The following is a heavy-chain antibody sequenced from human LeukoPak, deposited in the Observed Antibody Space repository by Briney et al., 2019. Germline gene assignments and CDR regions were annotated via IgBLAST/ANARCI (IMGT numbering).Heavy chain of an antibody. CDR1: GYTFTGYY. CDR2: INPNSGGT. Sequence: GASVKVSCKASGYTFTGYYMHWMRQAPGQGLEWMGWINPNSGGTNYAQKFQGRVTMTRDTSISTAYMELSRLRSDDTAVYYCARQDIVVVVAATSNWFDPWGQGTLVTVSS. V-gene: IGHV1-2*02. CDR3: ARQDIVVVVAATSNWFDP. D-gene: IGHD2-15*01. J-gene: IGHJ5*02.